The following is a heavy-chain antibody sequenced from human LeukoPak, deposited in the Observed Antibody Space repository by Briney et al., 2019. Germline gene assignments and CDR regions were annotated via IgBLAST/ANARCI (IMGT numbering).Heavy chain of an antibody. CDR2: ISSSSSYI. J-gene: IGHJ6*02. Sequence: GGSLRLSCAASGFTFSSYSMNWVRQAPGKGLEWVSSISSSSSYIYYADSVKGRFTISRDNAKNSLYLQMNSLRAEDTAVYYCARMTTVATGYYYGMDVWGQGTTVTVSS. CDR3: ARMTTVATGYYYGMDV. V-gene: IGHV3-21*01. CDR1: GFTFSSYS. D-gene: IGHD4-11*01.